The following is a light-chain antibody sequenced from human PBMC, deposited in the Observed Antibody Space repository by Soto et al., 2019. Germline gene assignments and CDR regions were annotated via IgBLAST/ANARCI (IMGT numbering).Light chain of an antibody. Sequence: EIVLTQSPATLSLSPGERATLSCRASQSVSSYLAWYQQKPGQAPRLLIYDASNRATGIPARFSGSGSGTDFTLTISSLEPEDFAVYYCQQRSNWLGWTLGQGTKVEIK. CDR3: QQRSNWLGWT. J-gene: IGKJ1*01. CDR1: QSVSSY. CDR2: DAS. V-gene: IGKV3-11*01.